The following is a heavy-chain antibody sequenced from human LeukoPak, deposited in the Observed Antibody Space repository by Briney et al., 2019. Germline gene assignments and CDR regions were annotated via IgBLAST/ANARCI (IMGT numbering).Heavy chain of an antibody. D-gene: IGHD6-19*01. V-gene: IGHV3-74*01. CDR2: INADGSAT. CDR3: ARGPSSANFFASDC. J-gene: IGHJ4*02. CDR1: GVTFSSHC. Sequence: GGTLRLSCAASGVTFSSHCMHWVRHAPGQGQGWVSRINADGSATTYADSFKGRFTIPRDNAKNTLNLQMSSLIAAVTAVYYCARGPSSANFFASDCWGQATLVTVSS.